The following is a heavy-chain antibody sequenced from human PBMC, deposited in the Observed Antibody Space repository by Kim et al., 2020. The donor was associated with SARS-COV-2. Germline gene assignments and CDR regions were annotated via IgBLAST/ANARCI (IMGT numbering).Heavy chain of an antibody. J-gene: IGHJ1*01. CDR1: GFTFSVSY. CDR2: ISESGSLK. CDR3: ANLHYYSSQY. D-gene: IGHD3-10*01. V-gene: IGHV3-11*01. Sequence: GGSLRLSCTASGFTFSVSYMIWLRQAPGRVLEWASFISESGSLKFYADSVKGRFTVSRDNAKNSLYLQMDSLSPEDTAVYYCANLHYYSSQYWGQGTLVTVSS.